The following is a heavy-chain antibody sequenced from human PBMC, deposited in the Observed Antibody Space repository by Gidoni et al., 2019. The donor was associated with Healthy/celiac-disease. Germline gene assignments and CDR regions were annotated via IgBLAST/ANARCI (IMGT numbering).Heavy chain of an antibody. CDR3: AREDDFWSGYSVFFGMDV. CDR2: IIPIFGTA. Sequence: QVQLVQSGAEVTKPGSSVKVSCKASAGTFRRYAISWVRQAPGQGLEWMGGIIPIFGTANYAQKFQGRVTITADESTSTAYMELSSLRSEDTAVYYCAREDDFWSGYSVFFGMDVWGQGTTVTVSS. CDR1: AGTFRRYA. D-gene: IGHD3-3*01. V-gene: IGHV1-69*01. J-gene: IGHJ6*02.